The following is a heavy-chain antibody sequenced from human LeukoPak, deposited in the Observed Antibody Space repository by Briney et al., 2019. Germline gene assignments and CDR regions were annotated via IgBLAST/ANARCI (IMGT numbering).Heavy chain of an antibody. V-gene: IGHV4-31*03. CDR1: GGSISSGGYY. CDR3: ARAGGDGYSGSLGLDY. Sequence: SETLSLTCTVSGGSISSGGYYWSWIRQHPGKGLEWIGYIYHSGSTYYNPSLKSRVTISVDRSKNQFSLKLSSVTAADTAVYYCARAGGDGYSGSLGLDYWGQGTLVTVSS. J-gene: IGHJ4*02. CDR2: IYHSGST. D-gene: IGHD1-26*01.